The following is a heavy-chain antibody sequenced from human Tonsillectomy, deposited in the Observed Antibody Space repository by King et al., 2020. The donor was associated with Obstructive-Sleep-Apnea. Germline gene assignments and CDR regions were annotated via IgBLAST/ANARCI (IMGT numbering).Heavy chain of an antibody. Sequence: VQLVESGAEVKKPGASVNVSCTASSYTFTSYGITWVRQAPGHGLEWMGWINTYNGNTKYAQKLQGRVTMTTDTSTSTAYMEVRGLRSDDTAVYYCARDRGPEAKYYGMDVWGQGTTVTVSS. J-gene: IGHJ6*02. CDR2: INTYNGNT. CDR3: ARDRGPEAKYYGMDV. CDR1: SYTFTSYG. V-gene: IGHV1-18*04.